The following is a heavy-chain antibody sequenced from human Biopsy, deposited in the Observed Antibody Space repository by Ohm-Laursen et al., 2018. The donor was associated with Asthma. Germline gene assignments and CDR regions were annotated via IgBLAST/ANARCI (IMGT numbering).Heavy chain of an antibody. CDR3: ARRGTTGTTLDY. CDR1: GYTFTSYY. D-gene: IGHD1-7*01. V-gene: IGHV1-46*01. CDR2: INPSGDST. J-gene: IGHJ4*02. Sequence: SVKVSCKTSGYTFTSYYMHWVRQAPGQGLEWMGIINPSGDSTSYAQKFQGRVTMTRDTSTSTVYMELSSLRSEDTAVYYCARRGTTGTTLDYWGQGTLVTVSS.